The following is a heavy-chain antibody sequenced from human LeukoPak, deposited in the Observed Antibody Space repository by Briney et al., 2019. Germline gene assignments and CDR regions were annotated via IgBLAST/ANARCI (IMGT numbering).Heavy chain of an antibody. V-gene: IGHV1-18*01. CDR1: GYTFTSYG. D-gene: IGHD1-26*01. CDR2: ISAYNGNT. J-gene: IGHJ3*02. CDR3: AREGSPTPVYRTDAFDI. Sequence: ASVKVSCKASGYTFTSYGISWVRQAPGQGLEWMGWISAYNGNTNYAQKLQGRVTMTTDTSTSTAYMELRSLRSDDTAVYYCAREGSPTPVYRTDAFDIWGQGTMVTVSS.